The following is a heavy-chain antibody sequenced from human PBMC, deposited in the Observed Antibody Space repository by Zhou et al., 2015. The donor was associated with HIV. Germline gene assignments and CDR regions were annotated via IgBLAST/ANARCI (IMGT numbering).Heavy chain of an antibody. CDR1: GFTFSSYW. Sequence: EVQLVESGGGLIQPGGSLRLSCAASGFTFSSYWMHWVRQAPGKGLVWVSHIDAGGSDTNYADSVKGRFTISRDNAKSTLYLQMNSLRAEDTAVYYCARGNYDSSSAPFDYWGQGTLVTVSS. J-gene: IGHJ4*02. V-gene: IGHV3-74*01. CDR3: ARGNYDSSSAPFDY. D-gene: IGHD3-22*01. CDR2: IDAGGSDT.